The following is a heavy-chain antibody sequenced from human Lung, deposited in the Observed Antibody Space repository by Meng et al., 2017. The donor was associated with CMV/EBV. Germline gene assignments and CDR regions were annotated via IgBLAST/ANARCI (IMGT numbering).Heavy chain of an antibody. V-gene: IGHV1-18*01. Sequence: ASVXVSXKASGYTFTSYGISWVRQAPGQGLEWMGWISAYNGNTNYAQKLQGRVTMTTDTSTSTAYMELRSLRSDDTAVYYCARGGGEGGSDPGCDYWGQGTLVTVSS. CDR2: ISAYNGNT. CDR1: GYTFTSYG. J-gene: IGHJ4*02. D-gene: IGHD1-26*01. CDR3: ARGGGEGGSDPGCDY.